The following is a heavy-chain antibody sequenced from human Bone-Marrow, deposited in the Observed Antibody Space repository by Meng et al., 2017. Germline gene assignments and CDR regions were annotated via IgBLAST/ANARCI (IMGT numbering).Heavy chain of an antibody. CDR1: DGPSDPYY. Sequence: LAESLFDPSDIVSVSSVVADGPSDPYYGRQLLQPPGKGLQSIGEINHTGSTNYNPSLESRPNISVYLSQNTLSLKLSSVSAVDSAVYDWARGPTTMAHYFDYWGQGTLVTVSS. CDR3: ARGPTTMAHYFDY. CDR2: INHTGST. V-gene: IGHV4-34*01. J-gene: IGHJ4*02. D-gene: IGHD4-11*01.